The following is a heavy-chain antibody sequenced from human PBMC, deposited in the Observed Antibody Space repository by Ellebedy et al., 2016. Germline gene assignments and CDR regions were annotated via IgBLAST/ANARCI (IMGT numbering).Heavy chain of an antibody. Sequence: GGSLRLSCVASGFTSNRHWIHWVRQAPGKGLVWVSRINNDGTSTKYADSVKGRLTRSRDNAKNTVYLELNSPTVEDTAVYFCARGNDQYYFDYWGQGTLVTVSS. V-gene: IGHV3-74*03. D-gene: IGHD1-1*01. CDR2: INNDGTST. J-gene: IGHJ4*02. CDR3: ARGNDQYYFDY. CDR1: GFTSNRHW.